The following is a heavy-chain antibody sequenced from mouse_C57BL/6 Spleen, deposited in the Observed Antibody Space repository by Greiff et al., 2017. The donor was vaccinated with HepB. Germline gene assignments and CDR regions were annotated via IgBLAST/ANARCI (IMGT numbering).Heavy chain of an antibody. D-gene: IGHD2-5*01. CDR3: ARRGYSNPWFAY. Sequence: VQLQQSGPELVKPGASVKISCKASGYAFSSSWMNWVKQRPGKGLEWIGRIYPGDGDTNYNGKFKRKATLTADKSSSTAYMQLSSLTSEDSAVYFCARRGYSNPWFAYWGQGTLVTVSA. V-gene: IGHV1-82*01. CDR1: GYAFSSSW. CDR2: IYPGDGDT. J-gene: IGHJ3*01.